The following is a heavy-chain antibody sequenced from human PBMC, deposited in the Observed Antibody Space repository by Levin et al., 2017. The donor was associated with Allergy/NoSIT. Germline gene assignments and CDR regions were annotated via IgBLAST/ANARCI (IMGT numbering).Heavy chain of an antibody. CDR1: GGSISSSSYY. CDR2: IYYTGSS. CDR3: ASSKTGSYWTFDY. J-gene: IGHJ4*02. D-gene: IGHD1-26*01. Sequence: SETLSLTCTVSGGSISSSSYYWGWIRQPPGKGLEWIGSIYYTGSSYYNPPLKSRVTISADTSKNQFSLKLSSVTAADTAVYYCASSKTGSYWTFDYWGQGTLVTVSS. V-gene: IGHV4-39*01.